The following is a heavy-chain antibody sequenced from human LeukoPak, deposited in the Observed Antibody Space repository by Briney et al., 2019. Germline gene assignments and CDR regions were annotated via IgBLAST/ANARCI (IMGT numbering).Heavy chain of an antibody. CDR3: ARGEWGDPSAAIHY. V-gene: IGHV1-2*02. CDR1: GYTFTGYY. D-gene: IGHD2-21*02. CDR2: INPNSGGT. J-gene: IGHJ4*02. Sequence: ASVKVSCKASGYTFTGYYMHWVRQAPGQGLEWMGWINPNSGGTNYAQKFQGRVTMTRDTSISTVYMELSRLRSDDTAVYYCARGEWGDPSAAIHYWGQGTLVTVSS.